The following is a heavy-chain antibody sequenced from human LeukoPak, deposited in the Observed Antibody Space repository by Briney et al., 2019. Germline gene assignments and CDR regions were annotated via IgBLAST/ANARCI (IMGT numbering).Heavy chain of an antibody. CDR2: INPSGGST. CDR3: ARDRAALRYFERGGPDY. J-gene: IGHJ4*02. Sequence: ASVTVSCKASGCTFTSYYMHWVRQAPGQGLEWMGIINPSGGSTSYAQKFQGRVTMTRDTSTSTVYMELSSLRSEDTAVYYCARDRAALRYFERGGPDYWGQGTLVTVSS. V-gene: IGHV1-46*01. CDR1: GCTFTSYY. D-gene: IGHD3-9*01.